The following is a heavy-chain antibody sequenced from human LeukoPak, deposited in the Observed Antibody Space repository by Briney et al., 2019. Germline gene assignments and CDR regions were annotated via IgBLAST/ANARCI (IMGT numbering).Heavy chain of an antibody. CDR1: GFTFSSYA. CDR3: ARGARYNFWSGETLPDV. V-gene: IGHV3-30-3*01. Sequence: PGGSLRLSCAASGFTFSSYAMHWVRQAPGKGLEWVAVISYDGSNKYYADSVKGRFTISRDNSKNTLYLQMNSLRAEDTAVYYCARGARYNFWSGETLPDVWGKGTMVTVSS. D-gene: IGHD3-3*01. J-gene: IGHJ6*04. CDR2: ISYDGSNK.